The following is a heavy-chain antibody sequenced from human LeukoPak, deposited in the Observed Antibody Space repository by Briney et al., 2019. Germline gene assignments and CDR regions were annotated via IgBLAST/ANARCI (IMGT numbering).Heavy chain of an antibody. D-gene: IGHD3-10*01. CDR2: IKQDGSEK. Sequence: PGGSLRLSCAASGFTFSSYWMSWVRQAPGKGLEWVANIKQDGSEKYYVDSVKGRFTISRDNAKNSLYLQMNSLRAEDMALYYCAKNADRFGTRHYYMDVWGKGTTVTVSS. CDR3: AKNADRFGTRHYYMDV. J-gene: IGHJ6*03. CDR1: GFTFSSYW. V-gene: IGHV3-7*03.